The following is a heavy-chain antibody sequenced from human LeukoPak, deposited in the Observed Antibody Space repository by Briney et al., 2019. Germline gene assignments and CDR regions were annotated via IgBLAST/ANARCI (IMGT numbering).Heavy chain of an antibody. CDR2: IRSKANSYAT. Sequence: GGSLRLSCAASGFTFSGSAMHWVRQASGKGLEWVGRIRSKANSYATAYAASVKGRFTISRDDSKNTAYLQMNSLKTEDTAVYYCTRYRGSSSSADYYYMDVWGKGATVTVSS. CDR3: TRYRGSSSSADYYYMDV. J-gene: IGHJ6*03. CDR1: GFTFSGSA. V-gene: IGHV3-73*01. D-gene: IGHD6-6*01.